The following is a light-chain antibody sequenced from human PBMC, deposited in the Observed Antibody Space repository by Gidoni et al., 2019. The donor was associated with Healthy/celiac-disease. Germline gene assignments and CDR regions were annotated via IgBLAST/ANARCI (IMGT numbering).Light chain of an antibody. CDR1: QSISSY. CDR2: AAS. CDR3: QQSYSTPYT. J-gene: IGKJ2*01. Sequence: DIQMTQSPSSLSASVGDRVTITCLASQSISSYLNWYQQKPGKAPKLLIYAASSLQSGVPSRFSGSGSGTDLTLTISSLQPEDFATYYCQQSYSTPYTFGQGTKLEIK. V-gene: IGKV1-39*01.